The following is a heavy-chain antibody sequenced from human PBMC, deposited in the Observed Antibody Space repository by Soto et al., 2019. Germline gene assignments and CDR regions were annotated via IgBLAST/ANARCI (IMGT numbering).Heavy chain of an antibody. D-gene: IGHD6-13*01. V-gene: IGHV3-30*18. CDR2: ISYDGSNK. CDR3: AKPYSSSWYDY. CDR1: GFTFSSYG. J-gene: IGHJ4*02. Sequence: QVQLVESGGGVVQPGRSLRLSCAASGFTFSSYGMHWVRQAPGKGLEWVAVISYDGSNKYYADSVKGRFTISRDNSKNTRYLQMNSLRAEDTAVYYCAKPYSSSWYDYWGQGTLVTVSS.